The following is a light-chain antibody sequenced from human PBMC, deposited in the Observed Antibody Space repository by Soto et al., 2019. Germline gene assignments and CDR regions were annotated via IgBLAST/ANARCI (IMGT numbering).Light chain of an antibody. J-gene: IGLJ1*01. Sequence: QSVLTQPASVSGSPGQSITISCAGTSSDVGSYNLVSWYQQHPGRAPKLLIYEVTKRPSGVSNRFSGSKSGNTASLTISGLQAEDGADYYCCSYAGSSTWVFGTGTKVTVL. CDR1: SSDVGSYNL. V-gene: IGLV2-23*02. CDR3: CSYAGSSTWV. CDR2: EVT.